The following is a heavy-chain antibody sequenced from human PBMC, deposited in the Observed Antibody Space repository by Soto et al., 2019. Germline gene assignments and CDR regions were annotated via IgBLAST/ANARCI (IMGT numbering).Heavy chain of an antibody. CDR1: GFAFSSYW. V-gene: IGHV3-7*01. CDR3: ARGSSGSFDY. CDR2: IKPDGSEK. J-gene: IGHJ4*02. D-gene: IGHD1-26*01. Sequence: EVQLVESGGGLVQPWGSLRPSCAASGFAFSSYWMSWVRQAPGKGLEWVASIKPDGSEKYYVDSVKGRFTISRDNAKNSLSLQMNSLRAEDTAVYYCARGSSGSFDYWGQGTLVAVSS.